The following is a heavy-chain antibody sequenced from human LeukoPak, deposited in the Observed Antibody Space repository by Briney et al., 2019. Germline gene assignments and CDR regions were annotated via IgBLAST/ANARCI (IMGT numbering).Heavy chain of an antibody. CDR2: INPNSGGT. J-gene: IGHJ4*02. CDR3: ARGPRNWVLGSSWSTPDY. Sequence: GASVKVSCKASGYTFTGYCMHWVLQAPGQGLEWMGWINPNSGGTNYAQKFQGRVTMTRDTSISTAYMELSRLRSDDTAVYYCARGPRNWVLGSSWSTPDYWGQGTLVTVSS. D-gene: IGHD6-13*01. CDR1: GYTFTGYC. V-gene: IGHV1-2*02.